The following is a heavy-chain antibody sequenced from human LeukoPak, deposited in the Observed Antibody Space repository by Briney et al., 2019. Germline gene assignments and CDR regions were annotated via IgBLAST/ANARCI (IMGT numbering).Heavy chain of an antibody. J-gene: IGHJ3*02. D-gene: IGHD4-23*01. CDR3: ARAGLMVTPTYTFDI. CDR1: GYTFTTYY. CDR2: INPSGGST. V-gene: IGHV1-46*01. Sequence: GASVKVSCKASGYTFTTYYMHWVRQAPGQGLEWMGVINPSGGSTTYVQKFQGRVSMTRDTSTSTVYMELSSLRSEDTAVYYCARAGLMVTPTYTFDIWGQGTMVTVSP.